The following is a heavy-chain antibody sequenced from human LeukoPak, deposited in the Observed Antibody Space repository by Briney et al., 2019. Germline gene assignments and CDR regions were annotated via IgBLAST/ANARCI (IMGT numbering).Heavy chain of an antibody. Sequence: ASVKVSCKASGYTFTGYYMHWVRQAPGQGLEWMGWINPNSGGTNYAQKFQGRVTMTRDTSISTAYMELSRLRSDGTAVYYCARDLEYYYGSGSYKGPDYWGQGTLVTVSS. CDR3: ARDLEYYYGSGSYKGPDY. D-gene: IGHD3-10*01. V-gene: IGHV1-2*02. CDR2: INPNSGGT. J-gene: IGHJ4*02. CDR1: GYTFTGYY.